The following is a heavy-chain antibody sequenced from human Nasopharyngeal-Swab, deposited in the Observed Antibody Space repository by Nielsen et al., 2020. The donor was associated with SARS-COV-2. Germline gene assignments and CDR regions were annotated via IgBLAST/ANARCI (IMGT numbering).Heavy chain of an antibody. CDR2: VKSKTDGGTT. V-gene: IGHV3-15*01. CDR1: GFSFSNAW. J-gene: IGHJ5*02. Sequence: GESLKISCAASGFSFSNAWMSWVRQAPGKGLEWVGRVKSKTDGGTTDYAAPVKGRFTISRDDSKNTLYLQMSSLRTEDTAVYYCTTDRLIVVVSVADPWGQGTLVTVSS. CDR3: TTDRLIVVVSVADP. D-gene: IGHD2-2*01.